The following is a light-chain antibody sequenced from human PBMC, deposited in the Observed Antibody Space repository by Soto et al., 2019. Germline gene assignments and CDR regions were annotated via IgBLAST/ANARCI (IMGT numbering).Light chain of an antibody. CDR1: SGSVSATNY. V-gene: IGLV8-61*01. Sequence: QTVVTQEPSFSVSPGGTVTLTCGLISGSVSATNYPNWYQQTPGQPPRALIYNTNTRSSGVPARFSGSILGNRAALTITGAQAEYESDYYCVLFMDGAVWAFGGGTKLTVL. CDR2: NTN. J-gene: IGLJ2*01. CDR3: VLFMDGAVWA.